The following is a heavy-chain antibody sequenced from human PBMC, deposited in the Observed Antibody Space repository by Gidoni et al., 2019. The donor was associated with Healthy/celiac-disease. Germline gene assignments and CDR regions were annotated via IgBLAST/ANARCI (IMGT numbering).Heavy chain of an antibody. CDR1: GFPFSSYA. CDR3: AKSIYYYDSSGSYYGMDV. V-gene: IGHV3-23*01. D-gene: IGHD3-22*01. CDR2: ISGSGGST. J-gene: IGHJ6*02. Sequence: EVLLLESGGGLVQPGGSLRFSCAASGFPFSSYAMCWVRQAQGKGLEWVSAISGSGGSTYYADSVKGRFTISRDNSKNTLYLQMNSLRAEDTAVYYCAKSIYYYDSSGSYYGMDVWGQGTTVTVSS.